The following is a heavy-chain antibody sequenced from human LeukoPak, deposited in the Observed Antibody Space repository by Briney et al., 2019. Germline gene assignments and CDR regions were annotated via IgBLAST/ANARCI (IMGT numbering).Heavy chain of an antibody. CDR1: GFTFSDYY. J-gene: IGHJ4*02. V-gene: IGHV3-11*01. Sequence: PGGSLRLSCAASGFTFSDYYMGWIRQPPGKGLEWVSYISSTAAMIHYADSAKGRFTISRDNAKKSLFLQLNSLSAEDTAVYYCARAADRFSSSGFDSWGQGTLVTVSS. D-gene: IGHD2-2*01. CDR3: ARAADRFSSSGFDS. CDR2: ISSTAAMI.